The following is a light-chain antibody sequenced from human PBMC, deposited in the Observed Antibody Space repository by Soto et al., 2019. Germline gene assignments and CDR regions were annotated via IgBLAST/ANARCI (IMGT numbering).Light chain of an antibody. CDR1: SSDVGGYNY. V-gene: IGLV2-14*01. CDR3: SSYTSTSPEV. CDR2: EVS. J-gene: IGLJ1*01. Sequence: QSVLTQPASVSGSPGQSITISCTGTSSDVGGYNYVSWSQQHPGKAPQLMIYEVSNRLSGVSNRFSGSKSGNTASLTISGLQAADEAYYDCSSYTSTSPEVYGTGTKDTVL.